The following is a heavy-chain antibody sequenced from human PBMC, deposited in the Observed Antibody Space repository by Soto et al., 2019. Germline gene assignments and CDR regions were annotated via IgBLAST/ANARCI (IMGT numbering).Heavy chain of an antibody. Sequence: PXGCLLLPCSASGFTFSSYSMNWVRQAAGKGLEWVSSISSSSSYIYYADSVKGRFTISRDNAKNSLYLQMNSLRAEDTAVYYCARRLPQSGNFQHWGQGTLVTVYS. CDR1: GFTFSSYS. CDR2: ISSSSSYI. J-gene: IGHJ1*01. D-gene: IGHD3-10*01. V-gene: IGHV3-21*01. CDR3: ARRLPQSGNFQH.